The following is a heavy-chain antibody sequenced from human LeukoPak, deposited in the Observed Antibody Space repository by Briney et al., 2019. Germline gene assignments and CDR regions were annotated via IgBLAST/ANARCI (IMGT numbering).Heavy chain of an antibody. CDR1: GFAFNTYA. CDR3: AREIFGSGSYPEF. CDR2: IWHDGSHK. D-gene: IGHD3-10*01. J-gene: IGHJ4*02. V-gene: IGHV3-33*01. Sequence: SLRLSCAASGFAFNTYAMHWVRQAPGQRLEWLALIWHDGSHKFYSNSVRGQFTISRDNSKNTVSLQMNNLRPEDTAVYYCAREIFGSGSYPEFWGQGTLVTVSS.